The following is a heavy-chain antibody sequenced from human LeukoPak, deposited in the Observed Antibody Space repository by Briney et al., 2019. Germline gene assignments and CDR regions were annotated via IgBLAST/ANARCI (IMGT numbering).Heavy chain of an antibody. CDR1: GFTFSSYW. Sequence: PGGSLRLSCAASGFTFSSYWMHWVRQAPGKGLVWVSRINTDGSSTSYADSVKGRFTISRDNAKNTLYLQMNSLRAEDTAVYYCAREGVLESAFDIWGQGTMVTVSS. CDR2: INTDGSST. J-gene: IGHJ3*02. CDR3: AREGVLESAFDI. D-gene: IGHD3-3*01. V-gene: IGHV3-74*01.